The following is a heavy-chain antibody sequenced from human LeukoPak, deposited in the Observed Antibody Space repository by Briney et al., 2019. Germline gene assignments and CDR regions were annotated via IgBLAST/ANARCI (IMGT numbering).Heavy chain of an antibody. Sequence: SETLSLTCTVSGGSISGWYWSWIRQPPGKGLEWIGDIYGSGSTNSNASLKSRVTISLDTSRNRISLNLTSVTATDTAVYYCAGDTRNWGFPNAFDIWGQGTMVTVSS. CDR3: AGDTRNWGFPNAFDI. J-gene: IGHJ3*02. D-gene: IGHD7-27*01. CDR2: IYGSGST. V-gene: IGHV4-59*01. CDR1: GGSISGWY.